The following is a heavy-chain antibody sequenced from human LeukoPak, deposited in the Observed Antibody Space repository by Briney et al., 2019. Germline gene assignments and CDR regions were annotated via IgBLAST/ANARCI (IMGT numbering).Heavy chain of an antibody. CDR3: VGGRVWLAFDS. J-gene: IGHJ4*02. Sequence: SETLSLTCAVYGESFSVYYWSWIRQPPGKGLRWIGEINHSGSTNYSPSLKSRVTISVDTSRKQFSLKLKSVTAADTAVYYCVGGRVWLAFDSWGQGTLVTVSS. CDR2: INHSGST. V-gene: IGHV4-34*01. D-gene: IGHD5-18*01. CDR1: GESFSVYY.